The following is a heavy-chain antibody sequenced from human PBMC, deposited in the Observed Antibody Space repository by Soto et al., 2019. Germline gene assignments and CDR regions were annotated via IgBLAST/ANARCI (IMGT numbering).Heavy chain of an antibody. CDR3: ARGTYCSSTSCNGGNFDY. J-gene: IGHJ4*02. CDR2: INHSGST. CDR1: GGSMTIYY. Sequence: PSETLGVTSTITGGSMTIYYWSWIRQPPGRGLDWIGEINHSGSTNYNPSLKSRVTISVDTSKNQFSLKLSSVTAADTAVYYCARGTYCSSTSCNGGNFDYWGQGTMVTVSS. D-gene: IGHD2-2*01. V-gene: IGHV4-34*01.